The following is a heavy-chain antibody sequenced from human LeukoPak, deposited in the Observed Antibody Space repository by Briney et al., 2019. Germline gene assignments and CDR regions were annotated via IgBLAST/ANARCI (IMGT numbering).Heavy chain of an antibody. Sequence: SQTLSLTCAISGDSVSSNSAAWNWIRQSPSRGLEWLIRTYYRSKWYNDYAVSVKSRITINPDTSKNQFSLQLNSVTPEDTAVYYCARDRHYYGSGSYYKHPFDYWGQGTLVTVSS. CDR1: GDSVSSNSAA. J-gene: IGHJ4*02. D-gene: IGHD3-10*01. CDR2: TYYRSKWYN. V-gene: IGHV6-1*01. CDR3: ARDRHYYGSGSYYKHPFDY.